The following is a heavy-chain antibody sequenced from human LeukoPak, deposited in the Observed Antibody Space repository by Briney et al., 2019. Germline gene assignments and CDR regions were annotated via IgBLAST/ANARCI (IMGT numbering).Heavy chain of an antibody. J-gene: IGHJ4*02. Sequence: GGSLRLSCAASGFPFSDYYINWVRQAPGKGLEWLSYIDSSSVYTNYADSVKGRFTISRDNAKNSLYLQMNSLRAEDTAVYYCARDPGGWGQGTLVTVSS. D-gene: IGHD4-23*01. CDR1: GFPFSDYY. V-gene: IGHV3-11*05. CDR3: ARDPGG. CDR2: IDSSSVYT.